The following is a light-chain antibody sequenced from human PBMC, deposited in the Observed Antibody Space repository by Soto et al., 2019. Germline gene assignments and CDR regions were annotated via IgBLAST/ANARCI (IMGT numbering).Light chain of an antibody. V-gene: IGKV4-1*01. CDR3: LQYYSTPRT. CDR1: QSVLYSSDNKNY. Sequence: DIVMTQSPDSLAVSLGERATINCKSSQSVLYSSDNKNYLAWYQQRLGQSPKVLIYWASARESGVPDRFSGSGSGTDFTLTISSLQAEDVAVYFCLQYYSTPRTFGQGTKVEIK. CDR2: WAS. J-gene: IGKJ1*01.